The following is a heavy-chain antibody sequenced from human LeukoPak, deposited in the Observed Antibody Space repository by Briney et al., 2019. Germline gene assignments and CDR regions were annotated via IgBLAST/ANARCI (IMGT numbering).Heavy chain of an antibody. CDR3: ARAGSSSGWHEGSDY. V-gene: IGHV1-18*01. J-gene: IGHJ4*02. Sequence: ASVKVSCKASGYTFIRYGISWVRQAPGQGLEWMGWISAYNGNTNYAQKLQGRVTMTTDTSTSTAYMELRSLRSGDTAVYYCARAGSSSGWHEGSDYWGQGTPVTVSS. CDR1: GYTFIRYG. D-gene: IGHD6-19*01. CDR2: ISAYNGNT.